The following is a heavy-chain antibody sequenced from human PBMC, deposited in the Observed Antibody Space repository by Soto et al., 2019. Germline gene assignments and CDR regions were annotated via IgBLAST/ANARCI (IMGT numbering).Heavy chain of an antibody. V-gene: IGHV1-69*02. D-gene: IGHD3-16*01. CDR1: GGTFSSYT. CDR2: ITPILGIA. J-gene: IGHJ3*02. CDR3: ARPYYDYIWGSYPDAFDI. Sequence: QVQLVQSGAEVKKPGSSVKVSCKASGGTFSSYTISWVRQAPGQGLEWMGRITPILGIANYAQKFQGRVTITADKSTSTAYMELSSLRSEDTAVYYCARPYYDYIWGSYPDAFDIWGQGTMVTVSS.